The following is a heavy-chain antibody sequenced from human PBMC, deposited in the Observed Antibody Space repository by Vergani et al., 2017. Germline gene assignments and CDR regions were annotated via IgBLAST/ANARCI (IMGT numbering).Heavy chain of an antibody. CDR2: IYSGGST. V-gene: IGHV3-53*01. Sequence: EVQLVESGGGVVQPGGSPRLSCAASGFTVSSNYMSWVRQAPGKGLEWVTVIYSGGSTYYADSVKGRFTISRDNSKNTLYLQMNSLRAEDTAVYYCAREYYDFWSGLSGYYYYYMDVWGKGTTVTVSS. D-gene: IGHD3-3*01. J-gene: IGHJ6*03. CDR3: AREYYDFWSGLSGYYYYYMDV. CDR1: GFTVSSNY.